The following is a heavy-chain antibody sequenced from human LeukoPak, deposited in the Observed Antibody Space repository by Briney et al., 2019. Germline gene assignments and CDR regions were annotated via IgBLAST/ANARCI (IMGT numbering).Heavy chain of an antibody. D-gene: IGHD5-18*01. V-gene: IGHV3-30*18. CDR2: ISYDGSNI. CDR1: GFTFSSYG. CDR3: AKDRWAVDTAMVMDY. Sequence: GRSLRLSCAASGFTFSSYGMHWVRQAPGKGLEWVAVISYDGSNIYYADSVKGRFTISRDNSKNTLYLQMNSLRAEDTAVYYCAKDRWAVDTAMVMDYWGQGTLVTVSS. J-gene: IGHJ4*02.